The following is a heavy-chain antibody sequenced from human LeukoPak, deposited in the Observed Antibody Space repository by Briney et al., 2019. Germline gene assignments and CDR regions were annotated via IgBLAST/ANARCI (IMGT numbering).Heavy chain of an antibody. CDR3: TRGSAEFDY. J-gene: IGHJ4*02. CDR2: IYTSGST. D-gene: IGHD6-13*01. Sequence: PSETLSLTCTVSGGSISSGSYYWSWIRQPGGKGLGWIGRIYTSGSTNYNPSLKSRVTISVDTSKNQFSLKLSSVTAADTAVYYCTRGSAEFDYWSQGTLVTVSS. V-gene: IGHV4-61*02. CDR1: GGSISSGSYY.